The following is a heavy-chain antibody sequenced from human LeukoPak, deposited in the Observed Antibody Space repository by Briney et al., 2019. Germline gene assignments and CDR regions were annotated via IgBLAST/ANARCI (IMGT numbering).Heavy chain of an antibody. CDR1: GFTFSSYA. J-gene: IGHJ4*02. CDR3: AKEDIVVVPAAILHKVFDY. D-gene: IGHD2-2*01. V-gene: IGHV3-23*01. CDR2: ISGSGGST. Sequence: PGGSLRLSCAASGFTFSSYAMTWVRQAPGKGLEWVSAISGSGGSTYYADSVKGRFTISRDNSKNTLYLQMNSLRAEDTAVYYCAKEDIVVVPAAILHKVFDYWGQGTLVTVSS.